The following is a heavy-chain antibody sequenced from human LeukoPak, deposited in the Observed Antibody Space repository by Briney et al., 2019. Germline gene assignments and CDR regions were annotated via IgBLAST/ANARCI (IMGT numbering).Heavy chain of an antibody. D-gene: IGHD1-26*01. CDR1: GFIFSNYG. CDR2: ISYDGSNK. J-gene: IGHJ4*02. V-gene: IGHV3-30*03. CDR3: ARAGGVGATSFLDY. Sequence: GGSLRLSCAASGFIFSNYGMHWVRQAPGKGLEWVAVISYDGSNKYYADSVKGRFTISRDNAKNSLYLQMNSLRAEDTAVYYCARAGGVGATSFLDYWGQGTLVTVSP.